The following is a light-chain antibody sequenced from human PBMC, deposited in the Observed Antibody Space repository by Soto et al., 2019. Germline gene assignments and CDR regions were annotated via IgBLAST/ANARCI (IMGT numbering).Light chain of an antibody. Sequence: IVLTQSPGTLSLSPGERATLSCRASQTGNNNYLAWYQHKSGQAPRLLIYGVYTRASGIPDRFSGSGSRTEFTLTITRLEPEDSAVYFCQHYGYSQWTFGQGTKVESK. V-gene: IGKV3-20*01. J-gene: IGKJ1*01. CDR2: GVY. CDR1: QTGNNNY. CDR3: QHYGYSQWT.